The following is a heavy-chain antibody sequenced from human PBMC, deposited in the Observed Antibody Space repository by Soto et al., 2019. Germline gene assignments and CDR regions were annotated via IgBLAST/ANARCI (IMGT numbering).Heavy chain of an antibody. CDR1: GGFTSDIY. Sequence: SETLSLTCTVSGGFTSDIYWSWIRQPPGKGLEWIGSIHDSGTTNYNPSLKSRVTISVDTPKNQFSLKVTSVTAADTAVYYCARGLRWSDYWGLGSLVTVSS. CDR3: ARGLRWSDY. CDR2: IHDSGTT. V-gene: IGHV4-59*01. J-gene: IGHJ4*02. D-gene: IGHD4-17*01.